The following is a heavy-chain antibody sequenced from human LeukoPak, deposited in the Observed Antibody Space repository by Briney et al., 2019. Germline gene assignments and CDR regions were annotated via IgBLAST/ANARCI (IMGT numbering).Heavy chain of an antibody. Sequence: PSETLSLTCTVSGGSISSSSYYWGWIRQPPGKGLEWIGSIYYSGSTYYNPSLKSRVTISVDTSKNQFSLKLSSVTAADTAVYYCARHVPSSVRGPGAFDIWGQGTMVTVSS. J-gene: IGHJ3*02. D-gene: IGHD2-2*01. CDR1: GGSISSSSYY. V-gene: IGHV4-39*01. CDR2: IYYSGST. CDR3: ARHVPSSVRGPGAFDI.